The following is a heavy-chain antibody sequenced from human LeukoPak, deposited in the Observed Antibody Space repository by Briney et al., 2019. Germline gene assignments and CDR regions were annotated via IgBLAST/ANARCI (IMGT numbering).Heavy chain of an antibody. CDR3: AKALSSSWDY. Sequence: PGGSLRLSCAASGFTFSSYAMSWVRQAPGKGLEWVSTIVGSGGSTYYADSVKGRFTISRDNSNNTLYLQMNSLRAEDTAIYYCAKALSSSWDYWGQGTLVTVSS. V-gene: IGHV3-23*01. D-gene: IGHD6-13*01. CDR1: GFTFSSYA. J-gene: IGHJ4*02. CDR2: IVGSGGST.